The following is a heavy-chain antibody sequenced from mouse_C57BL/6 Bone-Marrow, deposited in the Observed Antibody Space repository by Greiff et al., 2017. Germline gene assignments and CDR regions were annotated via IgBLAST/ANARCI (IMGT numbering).Heavy chain of an antibody. CDR1: GYAFTNYL. Sequence: QVQLQQSGAELVRPGTSVKVSCKASGYAFTNYLLEWVKQRPGQGLEWIGVINPGSGGTNYNEKFKGKATLTADKSSSTAYMQLSSLTSEDSAVYFCARDDGYPYYFDYWGQGTTLTVSS. CDR3: ARDDGYPYYFDY. J-gene: IGHJ2*01. V-gene: IGHV1-54*01. CDR2: INPGSGGT. D-gene: IGHD2-3*01.